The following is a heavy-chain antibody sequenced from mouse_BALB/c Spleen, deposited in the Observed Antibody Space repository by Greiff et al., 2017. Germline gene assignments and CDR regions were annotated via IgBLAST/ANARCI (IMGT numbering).Heavy chain of an antibody. CDR1: GYTFTSYW. V-gene: IGHV1S81*02. CDR3: ARSGYGEDY. D-gene: IGHD2-10*02. J-gene: IGHJ2*01. CDR2: INPSNGRT. Sequence: VQLQQPGAELVKPGASVKLSCKASGYTFTSYWMHWVKQRPGQGLEWIGEINPSNGRTNYNEKFKSKATLTVDKSSSTAYMQLSSLTSEDSAVYYCARSGYGEDYWGQGTTLTVSS.